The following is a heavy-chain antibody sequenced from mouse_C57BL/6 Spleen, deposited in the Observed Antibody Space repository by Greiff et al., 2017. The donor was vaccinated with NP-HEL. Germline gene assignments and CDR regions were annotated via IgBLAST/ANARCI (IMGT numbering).Heavy chain of an antibody. Sequence: VQLQQSGPELVKPGASVKLSCKASGYTFTSYDINWVKQRPGQGLEWIGWIYPRDGSTKYNEKFKGKATLTVDTSSSTAYMELHSLTSEDSAVYFCASLITTVVDWYFDVWGTGTTVTVSS. J-gene: IGHJ1*03. CDR1: GYTFTSYD. CDR3: ASLITTVVDWYFDV. D-gene: IGHD1-1*01. V-gene: IGHV1-85*01. CDR2: IYPRDGST.